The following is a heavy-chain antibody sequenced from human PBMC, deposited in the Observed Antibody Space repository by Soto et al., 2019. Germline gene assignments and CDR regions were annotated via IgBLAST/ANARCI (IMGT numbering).Heavy chain of an antibody. J-gene: IGHJ4*02. Sequence: PGGSLRLSCAASGFTFGSYGMHWVRQAPGKGLEWVAVISYDGSNKYYADSVKGRFTISRDNSKNTLYLQMNSLRAEDTAVYYCAKDRYYYDSSGYYDYWGQGTLVTVSS. D-gene: IGHD3-22*01. V-gene: IGHV3-30*18. CDR3: AKDRYYYDSSGYYDY. CDR2: ISYDGSNK. CDR1: GFTFGSYG.